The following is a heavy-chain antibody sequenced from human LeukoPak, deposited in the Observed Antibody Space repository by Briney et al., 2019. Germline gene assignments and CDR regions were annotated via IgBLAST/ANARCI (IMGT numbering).Heavy chain of an antibody. CDR1: GVYLSTYY. J-gene: IGHJ4*02. V-gene: IGHV4-34*01. Sequence: SETLSLACAVSGVYLSTYYWSWIRQSPEKGLEWIGEVNHSGYTNYNPSLKSRVTISVDTSKNQFSLRLNSVTAADTAVYYCARQLYGSDYWGQRTLVTVS. CDR3: ARQLYGSDY. D-gene: IGHD4-17*01. CDR2: VNHSGYT.